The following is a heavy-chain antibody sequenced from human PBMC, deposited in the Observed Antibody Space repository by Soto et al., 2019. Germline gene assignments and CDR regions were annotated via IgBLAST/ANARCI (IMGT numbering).Heavy chain of an antibody. V-gene: IGHV4-38-2*01. D-gene: IGHD3-3*01. CDR1: GYSISSGYY. J-gene: IGHJ6*02. Sequence: PSETLSLTCAVSGYSISSGYYWGWIRQPPGKGLEWIGSIYHSGSTYYNPSLKSRVTISVDTSKNQFSLKLSSVTAADTAVYYCARGSSLLRFLEWLPKYYYYYGMDVWGQGTTVTVSS. CDR2: IYHSGST. CDR3: ARGSSLLRFLEWLPKYYYYYGMDV.